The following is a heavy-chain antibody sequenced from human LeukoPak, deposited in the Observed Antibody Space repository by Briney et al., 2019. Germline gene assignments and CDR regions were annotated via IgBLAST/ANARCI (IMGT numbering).Heavy chain of an antibody. CDR1: GGSISSGGYY. V-gene: IGHV4-31*03. J-gene: IGHJ4*02. D-gene: IGHD4-23*01. CDR2: IYYSGST. CDR3: ARKDYGGTPTFYY. Sequence: SQTLSLTCTVSGGSISSGGYYWSWIRQHPGKGLEWIGYIYYSGSTYYNPSLKSRVTISVDTSKNQFSLKLSSVTAADTAVYYCARKDYGGTPTFYYWGQGTLVTVSS.